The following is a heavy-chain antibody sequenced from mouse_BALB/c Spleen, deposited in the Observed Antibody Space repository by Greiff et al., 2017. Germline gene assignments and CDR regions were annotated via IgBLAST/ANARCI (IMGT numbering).Heavy chain of an antibody. V-gene: IGHV1-7*01. CDR1: GYTFTSYW. J-gene: IGHJ3*01. Sequence: VKLQESGAELAKPGASVKMSCKASGYTFTSYWMHWVKQRPGQGLEWIGYINPSTGYTEYNQKFKDKATLTADKSSSTAYMQLSSLTSEDSAVYYCARRNWDVNWFAYWGQGTLVTVSA. CDR3: ARRNWDVNWFAY. CDR2: INPSTGYT. D-gene: IGHD4-1*01.